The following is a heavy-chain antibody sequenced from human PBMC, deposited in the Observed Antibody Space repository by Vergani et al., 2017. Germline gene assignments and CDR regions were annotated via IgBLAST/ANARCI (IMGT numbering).Heavy chain of an antibody. J-gene: IGHJ4*02. CDR3: ARSNIVAYYFDY. Sequence: QVQLPESGPGLVKPSETLSLTCTVSGGSISSHYWSWIRQPPGKGLEWIGYIYYSGSTNYNPSLKSRVTISVDTSKNQFSLKLSSVTAADTAVYYCARSNIVAYYFDYWGQGTLVTVSS. D-gene: IGHD5-12*01. CDR2: IYYSGST. CDR1: GGSISSHY. V-gene: IGHV4-59*11.